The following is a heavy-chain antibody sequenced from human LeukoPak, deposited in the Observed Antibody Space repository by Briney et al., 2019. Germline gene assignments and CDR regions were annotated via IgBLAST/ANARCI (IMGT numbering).Heavy chain of an antibody. D-gene: IGHD5-18*01. J-gene: IGHJ3*02. CDR1: GYTFTGYG. CDR2: ISAYNGNT. Sequence: ASVKVSCKASGYTFTGYGISWVRQAPGQGLEWMGWISAYNGNTNYAQKLQGRVTMTTDTSTSTAYMELSRLTSDDTAVYYCARVDTDVTRWSAFDIWGQGTMVTVSS. CDR3: ARVDTDVTRWSAFDI. V-gene: IGHV1-18*01.